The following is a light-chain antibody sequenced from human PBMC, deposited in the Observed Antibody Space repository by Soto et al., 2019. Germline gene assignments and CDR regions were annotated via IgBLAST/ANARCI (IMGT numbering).Light chain of an antibody. CDR2: DDT. Sequence: SYELTQSPSVSVAPGQTASITCGGTNIGSKTVHWYQQKPGQAPVLVVHDDTDRPSGIPERFSGSNSGNTATLTISRVEAGDEADYYCQVWDSSSDHVVFGGGTKLTVL. V-gene: IGLV3-21*02. CDR1: NIGSKT. J-gene: IGLJ2*01. CDR3: QVWDSSSDHVV.